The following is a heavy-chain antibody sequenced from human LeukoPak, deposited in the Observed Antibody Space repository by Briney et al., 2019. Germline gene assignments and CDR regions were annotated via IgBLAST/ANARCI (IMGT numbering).Heavy chain of an antibody. CDR2: INHSGST. J-gene: IGHJ4*02. CDR1: GGSFSGYY. Sequence: PSETLSLTCAVYGGSFSGYYWSWIRQPPGKGLEWIGEINHSGSTNYNPSLKSRVTISVDTSKNQFSLKLSSVTAADTAVYYCASYGLPAAIRYWGQGTLVTVS. D-gene: IGHD2-2*01. V-gene: IGHV4-34*01. CDR3: ASYGLPAAIRY.